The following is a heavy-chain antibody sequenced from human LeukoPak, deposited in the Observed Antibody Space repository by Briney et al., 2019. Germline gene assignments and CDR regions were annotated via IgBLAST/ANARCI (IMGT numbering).Heavy chain of an antibody. Sequence: GGSLRLSCAASGFIFSSYSMSWVRQAPGKGLEWVSSISTSSSYIYYADSVKGRFTISRDNAKNSLYLQMNSLRAEDTAMYYCARERYFSIWGQGTMVTVSS. CDR3: ARERYFSI. CDR2: ISTSSSYI. J-gene: IGHJ3*02. V-gene: IGHV3-21*01. CDR1: GFIFSSYS. D-gene: IGHD3-9*01.